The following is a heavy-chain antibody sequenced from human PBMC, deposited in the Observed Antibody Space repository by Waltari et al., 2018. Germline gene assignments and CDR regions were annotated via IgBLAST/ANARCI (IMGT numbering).Heavy chain of an antibody. CDR1: GFTFSSYS. V-gene: IGHV3-21*01. CDR3: AGEDGDYSVRYMDV. CDR2: ISVSVSYI. D-gene: IGHD4-17*01. Sequence: EVQLVESGGGLVKPGGSLRLSCAASGFTFSSYSMNWVRQAPGKGLGWVSSISVSVSYISYANSVKGRFTISRDNAKNSLYLQMNSLRAEDTAVYYCAGEDGDYSVRYMDVWAKGPRSPSP. J-gene: IGHJ6*03.